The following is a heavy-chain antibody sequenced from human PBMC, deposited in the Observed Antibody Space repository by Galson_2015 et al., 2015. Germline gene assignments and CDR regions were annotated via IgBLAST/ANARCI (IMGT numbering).Heavy chain of an antibody. CDR1: GFTFSSYA. D-gene: IGHD5-24*01. Sequence: SLRLSCAASGFTFSSYAMHWVRQAPGKGLEWVAVISYDGSNKYYADSVKGRFTISRDNSKNTLYLQMNSLRAEDTAVYYYARGATPLAVWGQGTLVTVSS. CDR3: ARGATPLAV. V-gene: IGHV3-30-3*01. J-gene: IGHJ4*02. CDR2: ISYDGSNK.